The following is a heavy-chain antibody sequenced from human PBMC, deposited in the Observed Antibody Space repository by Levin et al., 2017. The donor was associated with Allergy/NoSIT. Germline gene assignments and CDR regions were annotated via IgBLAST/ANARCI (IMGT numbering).Heavy chain of an antibody. CDR1: GFTLSSYG. Sequence: SGGSLRLSCAASGFTLSSYGMSWIRQAPGKGLEWVANINQDGSEKYYVDSVKGRFTISRDNAKNSLYLQMNSLRAEDTAVYYCARDLTGAMEYWGQGTLVTVSS. D-gene: IGHD1-26*01. CDR3: ARDLTGAMEY. J-gene: IGHJ4*02. V-gene: IGHV3-7*01. CDR2: INQDGSEK.